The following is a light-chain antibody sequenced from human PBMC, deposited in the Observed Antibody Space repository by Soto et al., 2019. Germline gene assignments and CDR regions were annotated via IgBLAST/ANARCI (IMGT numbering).Light chain of an antibody. V-gene: IGKV3-20*01. CDR3: QQYDFSLRT. J-gene: IGKJ1*01. CDR2: GAS. CDR1: QSVSNNY. Sequence: EIVLTQSPGTLSLSPGERATLSCRASQSVSNNYLAWYQQKPGQAPRLLIYGASNRATGIPDRFSGSGSGTDFTLTISRLEPEDFAVYYCQQYDFSLRTFGQGTKVDIK.